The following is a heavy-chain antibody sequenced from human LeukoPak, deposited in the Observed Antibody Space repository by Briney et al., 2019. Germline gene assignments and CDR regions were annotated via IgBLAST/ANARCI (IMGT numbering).Heavy chain of an antibody. J-gene: IGHJ4*02. CDR3: AKDRSIAAAGWFDY. D-gene: IGHD6-13*01. CDR2: ISSSSSYI. Sequence: SGGSLRLSCAASGFTFSSYSMNWVRQAPGKGLEWVSSISSSSSYIYYADSVKGRFTISRDNSENTLYLQMNSLRAEDTAVYYCAKDRSIAAAGWFDYWGQGTLVTVSS. CDR1: GFTFSSYS. V-gene: IGHV3-21*04.